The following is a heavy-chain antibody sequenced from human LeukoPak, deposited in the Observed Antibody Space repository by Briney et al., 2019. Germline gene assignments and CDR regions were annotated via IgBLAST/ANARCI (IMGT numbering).Heavy chain of an antibody. CDR2: IYYSGNA. D-gene: IGHD3-3*01. CDR3: AREGYDSQNDAFDI. Sequence: SETLSLTCTVSGGSVTSGSHYWSWVRQPPGRGLEWIGNIYYSGNANYNPSLKSRVTMSVDTSKNQFSLKLSSVTAADTAVYYCAREGYDSQNDAFDIWGQGTMVTVSS. CDR1: GGSVTSGSHY. J-gene: IGHJ3*02. V-gene: IGHV4-61*01.